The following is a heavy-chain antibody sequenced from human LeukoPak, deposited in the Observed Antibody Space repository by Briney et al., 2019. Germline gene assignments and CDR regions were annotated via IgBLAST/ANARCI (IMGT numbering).Heavy chain of an antibody. D-gene: IGHD3-10*01. V-gene: IGHV3-30-3*01. CDR1: GFTFSNYA. CDR3: ARDDHSGYYYYYYYMDV. CDR2: ISYDGSNK. Sequence: GRSLRLSCAASGFTFSNYAMHWVRQAPGKGLEWVAVISYDGSNKYYADSVKGRFTISRDNSKNTLYLQMNILTTEDTAVYYCARDDHSGYYYYYYYMDVWGKGTTVTVSS. J-gene: IGHJ6*03.